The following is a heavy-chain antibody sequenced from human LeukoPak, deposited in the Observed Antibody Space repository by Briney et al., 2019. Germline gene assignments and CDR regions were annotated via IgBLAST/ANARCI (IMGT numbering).Heavy chain of an antibody. CDR2: IISITSYI. D-gene: IGHD4-17*01. CDR3: ARFYGDYGSGY. Sequence: GGSLRLSCAASGFTFSSYSMNWVRQAPGKGLEWVSSIISITSYIYYADSVKGRFTISRDNAKNSLYLQMNSLRAEDTAVYYCARFYGDYGSGYWGQGTLVTVSS. J-gene: IGHJ4*02. CDR1: GFTFSSYS. V-gene: IGHV3-21*01.